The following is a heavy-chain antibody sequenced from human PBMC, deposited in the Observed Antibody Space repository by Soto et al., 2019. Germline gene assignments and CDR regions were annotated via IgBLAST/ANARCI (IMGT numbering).Heavy chain of an antibody. CDR2: ISASGGAT. Sequence: GGSLRLSCVASRFTFTSYAMSWVRQAPGKGLEWVAAISASGGATIHADSVKGRLTISRDNSENTLYLQMNSLRAEDTAVYYCAKDAEGGSLFRGAFDYWGQGTQVTVS. J-gene: IGHJ4*02. V-gene: IGHV3-23*01. CDR1: RFTFTSYA. D-gene: IGHD1-26*01. CDR3: AKDAEGGSLFRGAFDY.